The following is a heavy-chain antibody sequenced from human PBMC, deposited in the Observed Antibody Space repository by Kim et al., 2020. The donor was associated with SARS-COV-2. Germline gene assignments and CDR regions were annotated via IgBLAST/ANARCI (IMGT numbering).Heavy chain of an antibody. V-gene: IGHV4-59*13. CDR2: IYYSGST. D-gene: IGHD3-10*01. CDR3: ARVPYGSGRIDY. Sequence: SETLSLTCTVSGGSISSYYWSWIRQPPGKGLEWIGYIYYSGSTNYNPSLKSRVTISVDTSKNQFSLKLNSVTAADTAVYHCARVPYGSGRIDYWGQGTL. CDR1: GGSISSYY. J-gene: IGHJ4*02.